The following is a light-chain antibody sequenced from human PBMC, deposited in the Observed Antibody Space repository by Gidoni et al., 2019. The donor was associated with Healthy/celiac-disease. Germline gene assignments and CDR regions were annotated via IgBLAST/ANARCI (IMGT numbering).Light chain of an antibody. CDR2: AAS. CDR3: QQSYSTPIT. CDR1: QSISSY. Sequence: DIQMTQYASSLSASVGDRVTLQCRASQSISSYLNWYQPKPGKAPKLLIYAASSLQSGVPSRCSGSGSGTDFTLTIRSLQPEDFATYSCQQSYSTPITFGQGTRLEI. V-gene: IGKV1-39*01. J-gene: IGKJ5*01.